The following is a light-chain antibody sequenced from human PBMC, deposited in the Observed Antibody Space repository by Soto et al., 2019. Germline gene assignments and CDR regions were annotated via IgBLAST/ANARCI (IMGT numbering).Light chain of an antibody. V-gene: IGKV1-39*01. CDR3: QQSYSTLTWT. Sequence: DIQMTQSPSSLSASVGDRVNIPCRASQNITTYLNWYQQKPGQAPKLLIYGASRLQRGVPSRFSGSGAGTDFTLTIGYLQAEDFATYYCQQSYSTLTWTFGQGTKVEI. J-gene: IGKJ1*01. CDR1: QNITTY. CDR2: GAS.